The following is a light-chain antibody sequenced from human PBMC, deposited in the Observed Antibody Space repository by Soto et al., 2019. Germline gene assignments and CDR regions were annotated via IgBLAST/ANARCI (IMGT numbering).Light chain of an antibody. V-gene: IGKV3-20*01. J-gene: IGKJ2*01. Sequence: EIVLTQSPGTLSLSPGQRATLSCRASQSVASSYLTWYQQKPGRAPRLLIYGASSRASGIPDRFSGSGSGTDFTLTINRLEPEDFAVYFCQQYGGSTLYSFGPGTKVDIK. CDR3: QQYGGSTLYS. CDR1: QSVASSY. CDR2: GAS.